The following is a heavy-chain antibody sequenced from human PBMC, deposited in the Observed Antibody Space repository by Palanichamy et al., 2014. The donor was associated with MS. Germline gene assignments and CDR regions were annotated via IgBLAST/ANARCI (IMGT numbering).Heavy chain of an antibody. D-gene: IGHD1-20*01. CDR2: IRSKANSYAT. CDR3: TRLEITGTTDGFDI. V-gene: IGHV3-73*01. CDR1: GFTFSGSA. J-gene: IGHJ3*02. Sequence: EVQLVESGGGLVQPGGSLKLSCAASGFTFSGSAMHWVRQASGKGLEWVGRIRSKANSYATTYAASVKGRFTISRDDSKNTAYLQMNSLKTEDTAVYYCTRLEITGTTDGFDIWGQGTMVTVSS.